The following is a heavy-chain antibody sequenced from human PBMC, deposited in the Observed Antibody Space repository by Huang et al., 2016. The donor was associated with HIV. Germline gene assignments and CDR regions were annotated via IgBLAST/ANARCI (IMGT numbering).Heavy chain of an antibody. CDR2: VGDKDQKV. Sequence: HLVESGGGSVRPGESLKLSCVATGLDFSTHSFNWVRQAPGKGLEWSSHVGDKDQKVSYANSVRGRVTISRDNARQSIYLQMRNLRPSDTAKDYCVRDTKYRSGFYNYYYMDVWGNGTAVTVSS. J-gene: IGHJ6*03. D-gene: IGHD6-25*01. CDR3: VRDTKYRSGFYNYYYMDV. CDR1: GLDFSTHS. V-gene: IGHV3-48*01.